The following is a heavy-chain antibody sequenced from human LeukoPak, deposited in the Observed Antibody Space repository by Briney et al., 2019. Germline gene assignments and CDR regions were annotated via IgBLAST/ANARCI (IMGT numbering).Heavy chain of an antibody. CDR3: ATPGLLGYCSSAICAPPGY. CDR2: ISGSSTHK. D-gene: IGHD2-2*01. J-gene: IGHJ4*02. V-gene: IGHV3-11*03. Sequence: GRSLRLSCAASGFXFSDYYISWIRQAPGKGLEWVSYISGSSTHKNYADSVKGRFTISRDNAKKSLYLQMNSLRAEDTAVYYCATPGLLGYCSSAICAPPGYWGQGTLVTVSS. CDR1: GFXFSDYY.